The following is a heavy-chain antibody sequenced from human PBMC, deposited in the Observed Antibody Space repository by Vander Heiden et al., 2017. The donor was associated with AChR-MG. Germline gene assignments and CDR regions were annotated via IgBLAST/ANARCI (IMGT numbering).Heavy chain of an antibody. CDR1: GFPFRDYY. Sequence: QVQLVESGGGLVKPGGSLRLSCAASGFPFRDYYMSWIRQAPGKGLEWVSYISSSSSYTNYADSVKGRFTISRDNAKNSLYLQMNSLRAEDTAVYYCARARAPTVTTPTFFDYWGQGTLVTVSS. V-gene: IGHV3-11*06. CDR3: ARARAPTVTTPTFFDY. J-gene: IGHJ4*02. D-gene: IGHD4-17*01. CDR2: ISSSSSYT.